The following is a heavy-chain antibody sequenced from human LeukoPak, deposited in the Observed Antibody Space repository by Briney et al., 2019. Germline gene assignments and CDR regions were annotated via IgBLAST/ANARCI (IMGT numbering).Heavy chain of an antibody. Sequence: PGGSLRLSCAASGFTFSSYWMSWVRQAPGKGLEWVANIKQDGSEKYYVDSVRGRFTVSRDNAKNSLFLQMNSLTAEDTAVYFCARERHNGARLKFIDNWGQGAQVTVSS. D-gene: IGHD2-8*01. CDR2: IKQDGSEK. V-gene: IGHV3-7*03. J-gene: IGHJ4*02. CDR3: ARERHNGARLKFIDN. CDR1: GFTFSSYW.